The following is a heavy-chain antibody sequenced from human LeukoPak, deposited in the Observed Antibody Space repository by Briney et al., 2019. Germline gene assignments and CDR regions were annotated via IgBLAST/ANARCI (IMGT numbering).Heavy chain of an antibody. J-gene: IGHJ5*02. CDR3: ARDANYTNWYNWFDP. CDR1: GFTVSSNS. Sequence: PGGSLRLSCTVSGFTVSSNSMSWVRQAPGKGLEWVSFIYSDNTHYSDSVKGRFTISRDNSKNTLYLQMSSLRSDDTALYYCARDANYTNWYNWFDPWGQGTLVTVSS. V-gene: IGHV3-53*01. D-gene: IGHD1-1*01. CDR2: IYSDNT.